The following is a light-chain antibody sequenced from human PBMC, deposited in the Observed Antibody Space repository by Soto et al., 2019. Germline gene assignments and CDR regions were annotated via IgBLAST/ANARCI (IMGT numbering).Light chain of an antibody. CDR1: QSIRMY. CDR3: QQYYSYPRT. CDR2: AAS. V-gene: IGKV1-39*01. Sequence: DIQMTQSPSSLSASVGDRVTVTCRASQSIRMYLNWYQQKPGKAPELLIFAASSLQSGVASRFSGSGSGTDFTLTITCLQSEDFATYYCQQYYSYPRTFGQGTKVDIK. J-gene: IGKJ1*01.